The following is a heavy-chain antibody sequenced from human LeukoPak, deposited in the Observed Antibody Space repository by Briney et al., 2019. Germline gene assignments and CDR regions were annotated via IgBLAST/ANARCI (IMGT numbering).Heavy chain of an antibody. CDR1: GGTFSSYA. J-gene: IGHJ4*02. D-gene: IGHD6-19*01. Sequence: SVKVSCKASGGTFSSYAISWVRQAPGQGLEWMGGIIPIFGTANYAQKFQGRVTITADESTSTAYMELSSLRSEDTAVYYCARHRGIAVEFDYWGQGTLVTVSS. CDR2: IIPIFGTA. CDR3: ARHRGIAVEFDY. V-gene: IGHV1-69*13.